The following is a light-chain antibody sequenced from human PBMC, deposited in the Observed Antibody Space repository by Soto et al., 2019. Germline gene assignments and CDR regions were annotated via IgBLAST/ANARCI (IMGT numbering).Light chain of an antibody. CDR1: QTINSY. J-gene: IGKJ3*01. Sequence: DIQMTQSPSSLSASVGDRVTISCRASQTINSYLNWYQQKPGKAPNLLIYGTFSLQSGAPTRFSGSGSGTDFTLTINSLQPEDFATYSWQQSYSTPFTFGPGTKVDIK. V-gene: IGKV1-39*01. CDR2: GTF. CDR3: QQSYSTPFT.